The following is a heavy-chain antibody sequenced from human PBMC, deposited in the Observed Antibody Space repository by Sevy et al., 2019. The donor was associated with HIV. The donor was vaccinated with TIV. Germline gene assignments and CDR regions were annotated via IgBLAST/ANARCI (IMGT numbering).Heavy chain of an antibody. CDR3: ARAYCSDGSCYEGAY. V-gene: IGHV1-2*06. J-gene: IGHJ4*02. Sequence: ASVKVSCKASGYTFTGYYIHWVRQAPGQGLEWMGRISPMIGDTEYAQKFQGRVTMTRDTCISAAYLDVTRLSSDDTATYYCARAYCSDGSCYEGAYWGQGTLVTVSS. D-gene: IGHD2-15*01. CDR2: ISPMIGDT. CDR1: GYTFTGYY.